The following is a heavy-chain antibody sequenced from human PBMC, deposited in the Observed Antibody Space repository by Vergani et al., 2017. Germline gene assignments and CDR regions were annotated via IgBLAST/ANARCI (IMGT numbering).Heavy chain of an antibody. V-gene: IGHV1-69*01. CDR1: GGTFSSYA. CDR2: IIPIFGTA. CDR3: ARATNNRKLLWFGESKDGSYYYGMDV. D-gene: IGHD3-10*01. Sequence: QVQLVQSGAEVKKPGSSVKVSCKASGGTFSSYAISWVRQAPGQGLEWMGGIIPIFGTANYAQKFQGRVTITADESTSTAYMELSSLRSEDTAVYYCARATNNRKLLWFGESKDGSYYYGMDVWGQGTTVTVSS. J-gene: IGHJ6*02.